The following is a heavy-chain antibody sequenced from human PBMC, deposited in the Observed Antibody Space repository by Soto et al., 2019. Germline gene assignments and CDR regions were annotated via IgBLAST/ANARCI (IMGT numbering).Heavy chain of an antibody. CDR2: IYYSGST. J-gene: IGHJ4*02. Sequence: QVQLQESGPGLVKPSETLSLTCTVSGGSISSYYWSWIRQPPGKGLEWIGYIYYSGSTNYNPSHKSRVTISVDTSKNQFSLKLSSVTAADTAVYYCARDLGGSIDYWGQGTLVTVSS. CDR1: GGSISSYY. CDR3: ARDLGGSIDY. V-gene: IGHV4-59*01. D-gene: IGHD3-3*01.